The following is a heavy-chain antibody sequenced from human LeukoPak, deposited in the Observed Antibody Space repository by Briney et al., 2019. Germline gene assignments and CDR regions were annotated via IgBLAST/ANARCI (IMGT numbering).Heavy chain of an antibody. CDR3: ASPNPDCSSTSCYPQDHYYYYYGMDV. CDR2: ISSSGRTI. D-gene: IGHD2-2*01. V-gene: IGHV3-48*03. Sequence: SGGSLTLLCAPSGLTFSSYEMHGLRQARGKGLEWISYISSSGRTIYYADSVKGRFTISRDNAKNSLYLQMNSLRAEDTAVYYCASPNPDCSSTSCYPQDHYYYYYGMDVWGQGTTVTVSS. J-gene: IGHJ6*02. CDR1: GLTFSSYE.